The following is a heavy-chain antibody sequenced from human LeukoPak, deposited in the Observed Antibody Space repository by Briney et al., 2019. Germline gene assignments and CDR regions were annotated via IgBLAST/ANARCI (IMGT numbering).Heavy chain of an antibody. J-gene: IGHJ4*02. CDR3: ARGAYRGSSGSYSAY. D-gene: IGHD1-26*01. CDR1: GATFSAYY. V-gene: IGHV4-34*01. Sequence: SETLSLTCGVYGATFSAYYWTWIRQSPGKGLEWIGEINHSGSTTYNPSLRSRVTISGDKSKHQFSLKLTSVTAADTAVYYCARGAYRGSSGSYSAYWGQGTLVTVSS. CDR2: INHSGST.